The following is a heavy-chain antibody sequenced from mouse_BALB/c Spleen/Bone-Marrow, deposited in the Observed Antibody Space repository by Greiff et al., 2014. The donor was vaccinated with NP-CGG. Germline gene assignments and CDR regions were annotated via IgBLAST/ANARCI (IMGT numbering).Heavy chain of an antibody. J-gene: IGHJ3*01. CDR1: GFNIKDTY. Sequence: EVQLQQSGAELVKPGASVKLSCTASGFNIKDTYMHWVKQRPEQGLEWIGRIDPANGNTKYDPKFQGKATITADTSSITAYLQLSSLTSEDTAVYCCAAYYYGSSQFAYWGQGTLVTVSA. D-gene: IGHD1-1*01. V-gene: IGHV14-3*02. CDR3: AAYYYGSSQFAY. CDR2: IDPANGNT.